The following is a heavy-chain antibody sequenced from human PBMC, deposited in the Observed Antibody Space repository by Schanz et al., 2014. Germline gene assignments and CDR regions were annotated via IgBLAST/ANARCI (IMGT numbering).Heavy chain of an antibody. D-gene: IGHD3-16*01. CDR3: ACGLYVRAALKRQEF. CDR2: IATSSSTR. Sequence: SCAVSGFTVSSNHMSWVRQGPGQGLEWLSYIATSSSTRLYADSVKGRVTISRDNAKNSVSPQFCRLRGEATAVYYSACGLYVRAALKRQEFWG. J-gene: IGHJ2*01. V-gene: IGHV3-48*01. CDR1: GFTVSSNH.